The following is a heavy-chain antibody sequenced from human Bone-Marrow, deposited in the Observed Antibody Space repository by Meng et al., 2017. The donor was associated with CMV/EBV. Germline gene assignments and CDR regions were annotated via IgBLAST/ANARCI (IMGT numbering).Heavy chain of an antibody. V-gene: IGHV1-69*02. CDR2: IIPILGIA. D-gene: IGHD2-2*02. J-gene: IGHJ4*02. CDR3: ARVGYCSSTSCNTDDY. CDR1: GGTFSSYT. Sequence: SVKVSCKASGGTFSSYTISWVRQAPGQGLEWMGRIIPILGIANYAQKFQGRVTITADKSTSTAYLELNSLRSEDTALYYCARVGYCSSTSCNTDDYWGQGTLVTVSS.